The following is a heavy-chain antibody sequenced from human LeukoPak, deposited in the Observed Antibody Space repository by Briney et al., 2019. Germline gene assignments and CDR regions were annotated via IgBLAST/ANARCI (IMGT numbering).Heavy chain of an antibody. D-gene: IGHD2-15*01. CDR1: GGSISSYY. CDR2: IYYSGST. V-gene: IGHV4-59*12. Sequence: SETLSLTCTVSGGSISSYYWSWIRQPPGKGLEWIGYIYYSGSTNYNPSLKSRVTISVDTSKNQFSLKLSSVTAADTAVYYCARAQDITSAIDYWGQGTLVTVSS. CDR3: ARAQDITSAIDY. J-gene: IGHJ4*02.